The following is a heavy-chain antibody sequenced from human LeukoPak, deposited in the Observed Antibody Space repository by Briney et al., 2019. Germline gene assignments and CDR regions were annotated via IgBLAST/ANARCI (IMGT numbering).Heavy chain of an antibody. V-gene: IGHV1-46*01. Sequence: ASVKVSCKTSGYTFTSYYIHWVRQAPGQGLEWMGIINPSGGSTSYAQKFQGRVTMTRDTSASTVYMYLSSLRSEDTAVYYCARDSLYGVVDYWGQGTLVTVSS. J-gene: IGHJ4*02. CDR1: GYTFTSYY. D-gene: IGHD4-17*01. CDR3: ARDSLYGVVDY. CDR2: INPSGGST.